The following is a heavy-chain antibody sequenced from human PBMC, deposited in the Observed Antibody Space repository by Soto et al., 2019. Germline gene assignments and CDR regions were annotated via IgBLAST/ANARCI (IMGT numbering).Heavy chain of an antibody. CDR3: ARDLKGETTFVYYYYYIDV. V-gene: IGHV4-59*12. J-gene: IGHJ6*03. Sequence: SETLSLTCTVSGGSISSYYWSWIRQPPGKGLEWIGYIYYSGSTNYNPSLKSRVTISVDTSKNQFSLKLSSVTAADTAVYYCARDLKGETTFVYYYYYIDVWGEGTTVTVSS. CDR2: IYYSGST. D-gene: IGHD3-16*01. CDR1: GGSISSYY.